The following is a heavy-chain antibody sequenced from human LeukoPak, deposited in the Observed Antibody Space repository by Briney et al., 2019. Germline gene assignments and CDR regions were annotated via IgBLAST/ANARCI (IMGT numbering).Heavy chain of an antibody. CDR2: IDGSGIT. Sequence: SETLSLTCSVSGASISAYHWNWIRQPAGKGLDWIGRIDGSGITDYNPSLKSRVAMSVDTSKNQLSLKLSSVTAADTAVYYCARGGGGPYSSPPRFDPWGQGTLVTVSS. D-gene: IGHD6-13*01. J-gene: IGHJ5*02. CDR1: GASISAYH. CDR3: ARGGGGPYSSPPRFDP. V-gene: IGHV4-4*07.